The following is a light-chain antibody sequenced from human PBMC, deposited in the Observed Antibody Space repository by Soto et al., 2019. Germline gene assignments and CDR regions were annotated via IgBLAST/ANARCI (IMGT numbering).Light chain of an antibody. V-gene: IGKV1-12*01. CDR3: QQTLSFPPT. CDR2: TGS. CDR1: QAIDSW. Sequence: DIPMTQSPSSVSASVGDRVTITCRARQAIDSWLAWYQQKPGEAPKLLIFTGSLLHSGVPPRFSGSGSGTDFTLTISSLQPEDFATYYCQQTLSFPPTFGQGTKV. J-gene: IGKJ1*01.